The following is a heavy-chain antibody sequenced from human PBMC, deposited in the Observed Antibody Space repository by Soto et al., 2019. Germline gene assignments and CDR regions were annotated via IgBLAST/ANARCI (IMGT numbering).Heavy chain of an antibody. D-gene: IGHD3-10*01. CDR1: GFTFSSYG. V-gene: IGHV3-33*01. J-gene: IGHJ5*02. CDR3: ARLIYYYGSGSNYSNWFDP. Sequence: GGSLRLSCAASGFTFSSYGMHWVRQAPGKGLEWVAVIWYDGSNKYYADSVKGRFTISRDNSKNTLYLQMNSLRAEDTAVYYCARLIYYYGSGSNYSNWFDPWGQGPLVTVSS. CDR2: IWYDGSNK.